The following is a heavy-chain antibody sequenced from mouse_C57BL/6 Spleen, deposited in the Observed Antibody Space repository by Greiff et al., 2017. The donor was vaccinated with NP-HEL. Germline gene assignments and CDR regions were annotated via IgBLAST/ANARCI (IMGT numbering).Heavy chain of an antibody. J-gene: IGHJ3*01. Sequence: VQLHQPGAELVMPGASVKLSCKASGYTFTNYWMHWVKQRPGQGLEWIGEIDPSDTYTNYNQKFKGKATLTGDKTSCTADMQLSSLTSEDSAVYYCARDHCSTYWLAYWGQGTLVTVSA. D-gene: IGHD5-1*01. CDR2: IDPSDTYT. CDR3: ARDHCSTYWLAY. V-gene: IGHV1-69*01. CDR1: GYTFTNYW.